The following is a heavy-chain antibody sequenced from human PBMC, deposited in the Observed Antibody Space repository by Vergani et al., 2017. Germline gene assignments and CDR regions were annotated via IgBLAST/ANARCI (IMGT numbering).Heavy chain of an antibody. J-gene: IGHJ3*02. D-gene: IGHD3-3*01. CDR1: GFTFSSYA. CDR3: ARARVASPRITIFGEVSDKGGAFDI. Sequence: EVQLLESGGGLVQPGGSLRLSCAASGFTFSSYAMSWVRQAPGKGLEWVSAISGSGGSTYYADSVKGRFTISRDNSKNSLYLQMNSLRAEDTAVYYCARARVASPRITIFGEVSDKGGAFDIWGQGTMVTVSS. CDR2: ISGSGGST. V-gene: IGHV3-23*01.